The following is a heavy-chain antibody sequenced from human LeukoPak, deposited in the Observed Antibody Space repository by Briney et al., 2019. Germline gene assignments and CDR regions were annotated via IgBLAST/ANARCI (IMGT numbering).Heavy chain of an antibody. J-gene: IGHJ4*02. V-gene: IGHV1-69*05. CDR1: GGTFSSYA. CDR3: ARAPPLLRDSSGYYYFDY. CDR2: IIPIFGTA. D-gene: IGHD3-22*01. Sequence: SVKVSCKASGGTFSSYAISWVRQAPGQGLEWMGGIIPIFGTANYAQKFQGRVTITTDESTSTAYMELSSLRSEDTAVYYCARAPPLLRDSSGYYYFDYWGQGTLVTVSS.